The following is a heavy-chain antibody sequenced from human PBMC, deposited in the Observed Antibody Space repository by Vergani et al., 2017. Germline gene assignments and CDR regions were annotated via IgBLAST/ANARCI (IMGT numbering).Heavy chain of an antibody. CDR1: GFTFSGSA. CDR2: IYSTGST. CDR3: ARMGGYDEGDAFRIGYFDS. J-gene: IGHJ4*02. Sequence: VQLVESGGGLVQPGGSLTLSCAASGFTFSGSAMHWVRQTSGKGLEWIGYIYSTGSTHHNPSLRRRINMSVDTSKNQFSLKLNSVTAADTAMYYCARMGGYDEGDAFRIGYFDSWGPGILVTVSS. D-gene: IGHD3-22*01. V-gene: IGHV4-59*06.